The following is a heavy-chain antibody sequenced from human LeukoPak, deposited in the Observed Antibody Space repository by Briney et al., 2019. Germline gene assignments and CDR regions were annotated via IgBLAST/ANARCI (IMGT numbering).Heavy chain of an antibody. J-gene: IGHJ6*03. Sequence: PGGSLRLSCAASGFTFNNYAMSWVRRAPGKGLEWVSTISGSGVTTYYADSVKGRFTISRDNSKNTLYLQMNSLRVGDTAVYYCAKTGADGADYGDYTPPRYDYYMDVWGKGTTVTVSS. CDR1: GFTFNNYA. D-gene: IGHD4-17*01. V-gene: IGHV3-23*01. CDR2: ISGSGVTT. CDR3: AKTGADGADYGDYTPPRYDYYMDV.